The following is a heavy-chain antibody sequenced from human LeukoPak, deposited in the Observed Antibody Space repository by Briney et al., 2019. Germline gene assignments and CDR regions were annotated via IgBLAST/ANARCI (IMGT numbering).Heavy chain of an antibody. Sequence: SETLSLTCVVYGGSFSGYYWSWIRQPPGKGLEWIGSIYYSGSTYYNPSLKSRVTISVDTSKNQLSLKLSSVTAADTAVYYCARTRGIAADNWFDPWGQGTLVTVSS. CDR2: IYYSGST. J-gene: IGHJ5*02. D-gene: IGHD6-13*01. V-gene: IGHV4-34*01. CDR1: GGSFSGYY. CDR3: ARTRGIAADNWFDP.